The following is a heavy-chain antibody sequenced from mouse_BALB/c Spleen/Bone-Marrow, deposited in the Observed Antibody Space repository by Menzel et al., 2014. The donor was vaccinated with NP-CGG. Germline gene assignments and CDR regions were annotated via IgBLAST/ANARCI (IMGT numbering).Heavy chain of an antibody. J-gene: IGHJ4*01. D-gene: IGHD2-1*01. CDR3: ATLYGNYDYAMDY. CDR2: ISYSGST. CDR1: GYSITSDYA. Sequence: EVKLEESGPGLGKPSQSLSLTCTVTGYSITSDYAWNWIRQFPGNKLEWMGYISYSGSTSYHPSLKSRISITRDTSKNQFFLQLNSVTIEDTATYFCATLYGNYDYAMDYWGQGTSVTVSS. V-gene: IGHV3-2*02.